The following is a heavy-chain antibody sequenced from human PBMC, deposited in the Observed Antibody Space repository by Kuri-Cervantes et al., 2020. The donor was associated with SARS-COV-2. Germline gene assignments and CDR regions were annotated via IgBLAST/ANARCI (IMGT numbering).Heavy chain of an antibody. CDR2: ISAYNGNT. V-gene: IGHV1-18*04. D-gene: IGHD3-3*01. CDR3: ARDVLRFLEWLDYYYYYGTDV. CDR1: GYTFTSYG. J-gene: IGHJ6*02. Sequence: ASVKVSCKASGYTFTSYGISWVRQAPGQGLEWMGWISAYNGNTNYAQKLQGRVTMTTDTSTSTAYMELRSLRSDDTAVYHCARDVLRFLEWLDYYYYYGTDVWGQGTTVTVSS.